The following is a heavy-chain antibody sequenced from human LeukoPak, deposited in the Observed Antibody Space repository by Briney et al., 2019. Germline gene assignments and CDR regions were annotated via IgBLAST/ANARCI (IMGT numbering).Heavy chain of an antibody. Sequence: GGSLRLSCAASGFTFSSYAMHWVRQAPGKGLEWVAVISYDGSNKYYADSVKGRFTISRDNSKNTLYLQMNSLRAEDTAEYYCAREESGSYVDYWGQGTLVTVSS. V-gene: IGHV3-30-3*01. CDR3: AREESGSYVDY. J-gene: IGHJ4*02. CDR1: GFTFSSYA. D-gene: IGHD1-26*01. CDR2: ISYDGSNK.